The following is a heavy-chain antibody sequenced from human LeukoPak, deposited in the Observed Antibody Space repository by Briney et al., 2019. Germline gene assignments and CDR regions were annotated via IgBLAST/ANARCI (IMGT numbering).Heavy chain of an antibody. D-gene: IGHD2-15*01. CDR2: VYWDDDR. CDR1: GFSLKTSGMG. CDR3: VHRPPAGGMFDY. V-gene: IGHV2-5*02. Sequence: SGPTLVKPTQTLTLTCNFAGFSLKTSGMGVGWVRQPPGKALEWLAIVYWDDDRRYSPSLRTRLTITKDTSRNQVVLTMTNMDPVDTATYYRVHRPPAGGMFDYWGQGILVTVSS. J-gene: IGHJ4*02.